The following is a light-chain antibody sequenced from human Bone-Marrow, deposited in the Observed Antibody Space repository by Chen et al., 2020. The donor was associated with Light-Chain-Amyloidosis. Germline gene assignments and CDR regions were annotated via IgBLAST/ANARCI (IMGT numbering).Light chain of an antibody. CDR2: SNN. Sequence: QSVLTQPPSTSRTPGQRVTNSCSGSSSNIGRNTVSWYQQLPGAAPKLLIYSNNQRPSGVPDRFSGSKAGTSASLAISGLQSGDEADYYCATWDDTLSGPVFGGGTKVTVL. CDR1: SSNIGRNT. J-gene: IGLJ2*01. CDR3: ATWDDTLSGPV. V-gene: IGLV1-44*01.